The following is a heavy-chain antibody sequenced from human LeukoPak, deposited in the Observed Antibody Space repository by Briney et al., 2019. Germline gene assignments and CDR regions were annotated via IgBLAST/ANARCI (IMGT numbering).Heavy chain of an antibody. V-gene: IGHV3-74*01. CDR2: INTDGRNT. CDR1: GVTFSQSW. CDR3: ARDQSIAGPTTVDH. J-gene: IGHJ4*02. Sequence: GSLRLSCVGSGVTFSQSWMHWVRQVPGKGLVWVSRINTDGRNTIYADSVKGRFTISRDNAKNTLYLQMNSLRAEDTAVYYCARDQSIAGPTTVDHWRKGPLVSVSS. D-gene: IGHD6-6*01.